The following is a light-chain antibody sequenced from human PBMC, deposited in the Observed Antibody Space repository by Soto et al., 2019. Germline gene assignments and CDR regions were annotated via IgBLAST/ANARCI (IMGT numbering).Light chain of an antibody. CDR2: AAS. CDR1: QSLSSGY. V-gene: IGKV3-20*01. J-gene: IGKJ1*01. CDR3: HQYDTSPRT. Sequence: EIVLTQSPGTLSLSPGERATLSRRASQSLSSGYLAWYQQKPGQAPRILIYAASSRATGIPDRFSGSGSGTDFSLTISRLEPEDFAVYYCHQYDTSPRTFGQGTKVDIK.